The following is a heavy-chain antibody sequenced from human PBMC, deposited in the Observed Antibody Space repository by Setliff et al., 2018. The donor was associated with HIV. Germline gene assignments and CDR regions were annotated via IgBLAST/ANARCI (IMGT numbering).Heavy chain of an antibody. CDR2: IIPMFGTT. D-gene: IGHD4-17*01. J-gene: IGHJ4*02. V-gene: IGHV1-69*13. CDR3: ARGSLLAAGTFYYRDH. CDR1: GGTLSSHA. Sequence: GASVKVSCKASGGTLSSHAVHWVRQAPGQGLEWVGGIIPMFGTTNYALKFRGRVTITADESTSLAFMEMSSLSTEDTAIYYCARGSLLAAGTFYYRDHWGRGTLVTVSS.